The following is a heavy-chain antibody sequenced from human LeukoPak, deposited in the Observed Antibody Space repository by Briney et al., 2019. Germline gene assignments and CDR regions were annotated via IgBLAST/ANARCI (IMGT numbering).Heavy chain of an antibody. CDR1: GYTFTGYY. CDR3: AREFTDFWSGYYPRGNWFDP. J-gene: IGHJ5*02. V-gene: IGHV1-2*02. Sequence: ASVKVSCKASGYTFTGYYMHWVRQAPGQGLEWMGWINPNSGGTNYAQKFQGRVNMTRDTSISTAYMELSRLRSDDTAVYYCAREFTDFWSGYYPRGNWFDPWGQGTLVTVSS. D-gene: IGHD3-3*01. CDR2: INPNSGGT.